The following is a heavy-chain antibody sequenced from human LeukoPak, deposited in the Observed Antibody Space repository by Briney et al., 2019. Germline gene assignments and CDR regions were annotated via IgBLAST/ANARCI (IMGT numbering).Heavy chain of an antibody. CDR1: GGTFSSYA. CDR2: IIPIFGTA. V-gene: IGHV1-69*13. D-gene: IGHD1-7*01. CDR3: ARGRNYGSYYYYYMDV. J-gene: IGHJ6*03. Sequence: ASVKVSCKASGGTFSSYAISWVRQAPGQGLEWMGGIIPIFGTANYAQKFQGRVTITADESTSTAYMELRSLRSDDTAVYYCARGRNYGSYYYYYMDVWGKGTTVTVSS.